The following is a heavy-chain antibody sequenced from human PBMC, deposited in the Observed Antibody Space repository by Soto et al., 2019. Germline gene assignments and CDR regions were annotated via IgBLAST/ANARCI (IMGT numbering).Heavy chain of an antibody. CDR2: ISAYNGNT. D-gene: IGHD6-19*01. CDR3: AIIVAVAGYGMDV. V-gene: IGHV1-18*01. J-gene: IGHJ6*02. CDR1: GYTFTSYG. Sequence: QVQLVQSGAEVKKPWASVKVSCKASGYTFTSYGISWVRQAPGQGRECMGWISAYNGNTNYAQKLQGRVTMTTDTSTSTAYMELRSLRSDATAVYYCAIIVAVAGYGMDVWGQGTTVTVSS.